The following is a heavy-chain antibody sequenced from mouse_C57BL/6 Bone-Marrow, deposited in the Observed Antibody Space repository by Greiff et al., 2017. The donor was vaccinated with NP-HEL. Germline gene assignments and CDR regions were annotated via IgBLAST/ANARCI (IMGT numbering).Heavy chain of an antibody. CDR2: IDPANGNT. Sequence: EVQLQQSVAELVRPGASVKLSCTASGFNIKNTYMHWVKQRPEQGLEWIGRIDPANGNTKYAPKFQGKATIPADTSANTANLQLSSLTSEDTAIYDCARGAYYGSSFFWYFDVWGTGTTVTISS. D-gene: IGHD1-1*01. CDR3: ARGAYYGSSFFWYFDV. V-gene: IGHV14-3*01. CDR1: GFNIKNTY. J-gene: IGHJ1*03.